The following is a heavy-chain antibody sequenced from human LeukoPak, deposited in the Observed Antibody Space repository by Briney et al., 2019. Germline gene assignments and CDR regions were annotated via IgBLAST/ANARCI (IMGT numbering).Heavy chain of an antibody. CDR3: AKDLIGEVVSTTSLDY. V-gene: IGHV3-23*01. CDR2: ISGSGGST. Sequence: GGSLRLSCAASGFTFSSYAMSWVRQAPGKGLEWVSAISGSGGSTYYADFVKGRFTISRDNSKNTLYLQMHSLRADDTATYYCAKDLIGEVVSTTSLDYWGQGTLVTVSS. J-gene: IGHJ4*02. D-gene: IGHD5/OR15-5a*01. CDR1: GFTFSSYA.